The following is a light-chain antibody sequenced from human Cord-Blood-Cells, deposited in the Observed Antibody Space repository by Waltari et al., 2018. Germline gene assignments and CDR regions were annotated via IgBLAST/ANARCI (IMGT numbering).Light chain of an antibody. J-gene: IGLJ1*01. V-gene: IGLV2-11*01. CDR3: CSYAGSYTYV. CDR2: DVS. Sequence: QSALTQPRSVSVSPGQSVTISCTGTSSDVGGYNYVSWYQQHPGKAPKPMIYDVSKRPSGVPDRFFGSKSGNTASLTISGLQAEDEADYYCCSYAGSYTYVFGTGTKVTVL. CDR1: SSDVGGYNY.